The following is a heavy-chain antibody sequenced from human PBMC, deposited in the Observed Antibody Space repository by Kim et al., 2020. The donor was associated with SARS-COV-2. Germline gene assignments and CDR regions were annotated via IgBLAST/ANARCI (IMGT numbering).Heavy chain of an antibody. J-gene: IGHJ4*02. Sequence: GGSLRLSCAASGLTFTYYGMSWVRQAPGKGLEWVSSINGGGDNTYYADSVKGRFTISRDNSKNTLYLQMNSLRAEDTAVYYCAKDGPVSAGSGWYYFDYWGRGTLVTVSS. V-gene: IGHV3-23*01. CDR2: INGGGDNT. CDR3: AKDGPVSAGSGWYYFDY. CDR1: GLTFTYYG. D-gene: IGHD6-19*01.